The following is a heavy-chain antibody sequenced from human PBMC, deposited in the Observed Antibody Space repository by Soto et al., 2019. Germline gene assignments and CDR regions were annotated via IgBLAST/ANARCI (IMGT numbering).Heavy chain of an antibody. CDR1: GDSFTSYG. V-gene: IGHV1-18*01. Sequence: ASVKVSCKASGDSFTSYGISWVRQAPGQGLEWMGWISAYNGNTNYAQKLQGRVTMTTDTSTSTAYMELRSLRSDDTAVYYCARHKYYYDSSGYFYYFDYWGQGTLVTVSS. CDR2: ISAYNGNT. J-gene: IGHJ4*02. D-gene: IGHD3-22*01. CDR3: ARHKYYYDSSGYFYYFDY.